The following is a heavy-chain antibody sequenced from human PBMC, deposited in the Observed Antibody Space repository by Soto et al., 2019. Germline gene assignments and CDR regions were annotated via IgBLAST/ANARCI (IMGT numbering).Heavy chain of an antibody. CDR1: GFTFSNYW. CDR3: ARGDYYDTSGPFSDAFDI. CDR2: IKPDGSQK. D-gene: IGHD3-22*01. Sequence: GGSLRLSCAASGFTFSNYWMSWVRQAPGKGLEWVANIKPDGSQKWYVDSVKGRFTISRDNAKKSLYLQMNSLRAEDTAVYYCARGDYYDTSGPFSDAFDIRGQGTMVTVSS. J-gene: IGHJ3*02. V-gene: IGHV3-7*04.